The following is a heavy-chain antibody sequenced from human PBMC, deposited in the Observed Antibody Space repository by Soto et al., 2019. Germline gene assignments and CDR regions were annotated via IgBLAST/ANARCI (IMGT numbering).Heavy chain of an antibody. D-gene: IGHD3-10*01. Sequence: SETLSLTCAVYGGSFSGYYWSWIRQPPGKGLEWIGEINHSGSTNYNPSLKSRVTISVDTSKNQFSLKLSSVTAADTAVYYCARRRGALRGVYDVCAEGTTVTVSS. CDR2: INHSGST. CDR3: ARRRGALRGVYDV. J-gene: IGHJ6*04. V-gene: IGHV4-34*01. CDR1: GGSFSGYY.